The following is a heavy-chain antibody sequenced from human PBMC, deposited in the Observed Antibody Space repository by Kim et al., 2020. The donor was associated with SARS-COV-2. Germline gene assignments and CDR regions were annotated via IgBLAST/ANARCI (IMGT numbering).Heavy chain of an antibody. Sequence: SETLSLTCTVSGHPITSGYFWGWIRQSPGKGLEWLGSIYQSGTTYYNPSLKSRVTISIDTSKSQFSLRLNSVTAADTAVYYCTSKYYYDSSGYYYADWWGQGTLVPVSS. D-gene: IGHD3-22*01. CDR2: IYQSGTT. CDR3: TSKYYYDSSGYYYADW. CDR1: GHPITSGYF. J-gene: IGHJ4*02. V-gene: IGHV4-38-2*02.